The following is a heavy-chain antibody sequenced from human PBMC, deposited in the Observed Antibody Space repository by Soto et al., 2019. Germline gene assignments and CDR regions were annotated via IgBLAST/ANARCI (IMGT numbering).Heavy chain of an antibody. V-gene: IGHV4-34*01. CDR3: AKERSTIVVVPAATDTDFDY. Sequence: PSETLSLTCAVYGGSFSGYYWSWIRQPPGKGLEWIGEINHSGSTNYNPSLKSRVTISVDTSKNQFSLKLSSVTAADTAVYYCAKERSTIVVVPAATDTDFDYWGQGTLVTVSS. J-gene: IGHJ4*02. CDR2: INHSGST. CDR1: GGSFSGYY. D-gene: IGHD2-2*01.